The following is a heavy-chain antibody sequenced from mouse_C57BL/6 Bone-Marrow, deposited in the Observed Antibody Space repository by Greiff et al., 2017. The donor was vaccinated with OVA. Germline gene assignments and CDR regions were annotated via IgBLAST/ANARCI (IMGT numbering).Heavy chain of an antibody. V-gene: IGHV1-69*01. Sequence: QVQLQQPGAELVMPGASVKLSCKASGYTFTSYWMHWVKQRPGQGLEWIGEIDPSDSYTNYNQKFKGKSTLTVDKSSSTAYMQLSSLTSEDSAVYYCTRVLSSYAMDYWGQGTSVTVSS. J-gene: IGHJ4*01. CDR1: GYTFTSYW. D-gene: IGHD3-1*01. CDR3: TRVLSSYAMDY. CDR2: IDPSDSYT.